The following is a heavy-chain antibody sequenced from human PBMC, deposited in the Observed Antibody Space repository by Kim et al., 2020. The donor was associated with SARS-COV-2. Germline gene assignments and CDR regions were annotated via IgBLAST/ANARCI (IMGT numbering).Heavy chain of an antibody. D-gene: IGHD3-22*01. Sequence: SVKVSCKASGGTFSSYAISWVRQAPGQGLEWMGGIIPIFGTANYAQKFQGRVTITADESTSTAYMELSSLRSEDTAVYYCAREHPAGYYDSSGYQGGFDYWGQGTLVTVSS. CDR3: AREHPAGYYDSSGYQGGFDY. CDR1: GGTFSSYA. J-gene: IGHJ4*02. V-gene: IGHV1-69*13. CDR2: IIPIFGTA.